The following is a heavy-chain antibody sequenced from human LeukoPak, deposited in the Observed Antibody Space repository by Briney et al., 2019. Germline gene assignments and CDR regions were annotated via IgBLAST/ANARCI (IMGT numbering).Heavy chain of an antibody. V-gene: IGHV5-51*01. J-gene: IGHJ4*02. CDR2: IYPGDSDT. CDR1: GYTFTSKW. Sequence: GESLKISGKGSGYTFTSKWIGWVRQMPGKGLEWMGIIYPGDSDTRYSPSFQRQVTMSADKSITTANLQWSSLKASDTAMYYCARLGYCSRGTCYAFDYWGQRTLVTVSS. D-gene: IGHD2-2*01. CDR3: ARLGYCSRGTCYAFDY.